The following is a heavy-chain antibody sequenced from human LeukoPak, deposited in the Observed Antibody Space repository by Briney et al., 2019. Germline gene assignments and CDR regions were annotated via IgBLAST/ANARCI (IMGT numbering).Heavy chain of an antibody. CDR1: GFTFSTYW. CDR2: VSPDGGGT. Sequence: PGGSLRLSCAASGFTFSTYWMHWVRQGPGKGLVWVSRVSPDGGGTSYADSVKGRFTIYRDKDKNKLYMQMNRLRDEDTAENYSAGVSRRHLDYWGQGILVTVSS. J-gene: IGHJ4*02. CDR3: AGVSRRHLDY. V-gene: IGHV3-74*01.